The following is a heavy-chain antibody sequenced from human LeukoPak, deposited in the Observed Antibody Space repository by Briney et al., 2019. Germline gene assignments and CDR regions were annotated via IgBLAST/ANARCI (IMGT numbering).Heavy chain of an antibody. Sequence: PGGSLRLSCAASGFTFSSYAMSWVRQAPGKGLEWVSAISGSGGSTYYADSVKGGFTISRDNSNNTVYLQMNSLRDADTAVYYCAKTTTGYSIGRVPGWPVEYWGQGTLVTVSS. CDR2: ISGSGGST. CDR1: GFTFSSYA. V-gene: IGHV3-23*01. CDR3: AKTTTGYSIGRVPGWPVEY. J-gene: IGHJ4*02. D-gene: IGHD6-19*01.